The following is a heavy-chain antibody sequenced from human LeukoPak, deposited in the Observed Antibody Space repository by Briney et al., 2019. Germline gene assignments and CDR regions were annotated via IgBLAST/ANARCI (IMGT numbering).Heavy chain of an antibody. J-gene: IGHJ5*02. CDR1: SGSISSGGYY. Sequence: SETLSLTCTVSSGSISSGGYYWSWIRKHPGKGLEWIGYIYYSGSTYYNPSLKSRVTISVDTSKNQFSLKLSSVTAADTAVYYCARVGITMVRGVITWFDPWGQGTLVTVSS. CDR2: IYYSGST. CDR3: ARVGITMVRGVITWFDP. V-gene: IGHV4-31*03. D-gene: IGHD3-10*01.